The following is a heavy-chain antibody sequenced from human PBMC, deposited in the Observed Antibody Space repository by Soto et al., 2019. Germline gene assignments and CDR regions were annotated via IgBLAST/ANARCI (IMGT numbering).Heavy chain of an antibody. Sequence: QVQLVQSGAEVRKPGSSVKVSCKASGGTFSRYAINWVRQAPGQGLEWMGGIIPMFGTTNYAQKFKGRVTITADESTSTVYMELNTLRSEDAAVYYCARASIHGSSWYFWFDPWGQGNLVTVSS. CDR2: IIPMFGTT. CDR3: ARASIHGSSWYFWFDP. D-gene: IGHD6-13*01. J-gene: IGHJ5*01. V-gene: IGHV1-69*01. CDR1: GGTFSRYA.